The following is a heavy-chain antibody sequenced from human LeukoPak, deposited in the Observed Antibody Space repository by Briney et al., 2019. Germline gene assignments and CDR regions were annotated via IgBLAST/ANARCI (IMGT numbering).Heavy chain of an antibody. J-gene: IGHJ4*02. D-gene: IGHD4-17*01. CDR1: GGSISSYY. Sequence: PSETLSLTCTVSGGSISSYYWSWIRQPPGKGLEWIGYIYYSGSTNYNPSLKSRVTISVDTSKNQFSLKLSSVTAADTAVYYCARFPPPFYGDYGYYFDYWGQGTLVTVSS. CDR3: ARFPPPFYGDYGYYFDY. V-gene: IGHV4-59*01. CDR2: IYYSGST.